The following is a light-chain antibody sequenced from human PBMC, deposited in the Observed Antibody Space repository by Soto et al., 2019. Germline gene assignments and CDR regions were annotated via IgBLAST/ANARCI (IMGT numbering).Light chain of an antibody. J-gene: IGKJ1*01. Sequence: IVFSQSPSTLSLSQGERATLSCRAIQRVGSNYLAWYQQNPGQPPRLLIHGASSRATGIPDRFSGSGSGTDFTLTISRLEPEDVAVYYCQQRGNRPPWTFGQGTKVDIK. V-gene: IGKV3D-20*02. CDR1: QRVGSNY. CDR2: GAS. CDR3: QQRGNRPPWT.